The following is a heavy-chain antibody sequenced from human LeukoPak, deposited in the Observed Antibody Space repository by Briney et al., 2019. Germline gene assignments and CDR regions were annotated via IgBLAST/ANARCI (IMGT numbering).Heavy chain of an antibody. J-gene: IGHJ4*02. CDR2: VSGSGGDL. Sequence: GGSLRLSCAASGFRFNNYVMSWVRQAPGKGLEWVSGVSGSGGDLYYIESVKGWFTVSRDNLKSTVSLQMNSLRAEDTAVYFCVKEEAWGNYRYVEDWGQGTLVTVSS. V-gene: IGHV3-23*01. D-gene: IGHD3-16*02. CDR3: VKEEAWGNYRYVED. CDR1: GFRFNNYV.